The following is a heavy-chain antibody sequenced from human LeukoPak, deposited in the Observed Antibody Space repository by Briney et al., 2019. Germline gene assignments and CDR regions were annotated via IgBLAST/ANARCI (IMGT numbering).Heavy chain of an antibody. CDR1: GFTFSSYS. V-gene: IGHV3-23*01. Sequence: GGSLRLSCAASGFTFSSYSMNWVRQAPGKGLEWVSSSGSGAMTYYADSVKGRFTISRDNAMDTLYLQMNSLRADDTAVYYCAKDRVDGSGSQFDSWGQGSLVIVSS. CDR3: AKDRVDGSGSQFDS. CDR2: SGSGAMT. D-gene: IGHD3-10*01. J-gene: IGHJ4*02.